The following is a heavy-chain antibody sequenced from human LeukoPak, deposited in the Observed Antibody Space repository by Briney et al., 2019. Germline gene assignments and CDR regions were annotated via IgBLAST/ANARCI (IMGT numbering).Heavy chain of an antibody. CDR2: LHYSGSI. CDR1: GYSISSAYY. CDR3: ARGFLEFNFDY. D-gene: IGHD2/OR15-2a*01. J-gene: IGHJ4*02. Sequence: SEALSLTCTVSGYSISSAYYWGWIRQPPGKGLEWIGTLHYSGSIYYNPSLKSRVTISADMSKNQFSLKLSSVTAADTAVYYCARGFLEFNFDYWGQGTLVTVSS. V-gene: IGHV4-38-2*02.